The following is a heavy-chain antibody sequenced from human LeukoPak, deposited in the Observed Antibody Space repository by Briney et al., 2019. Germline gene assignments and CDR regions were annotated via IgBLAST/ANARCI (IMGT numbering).Heavy chain of an antibody. CDR3: ARYCSSTKCPFDF. D-gene: IGHD2-2*01. V-gene: IGHV4-59*06. CDR2: IHHSGHT. J-gene: IGHJ4*02. CDR1: GGSISSYY. Sequence: SETLSLTCTVPGGSISSYYWSWIRQHPGKGLEWIGYIHHSGHTYYNPSLKSRVTISMDTSKNQFSLRLSAVTDADTAMYYCARYCSSTKCPFDFWGQGTLVTVSS.